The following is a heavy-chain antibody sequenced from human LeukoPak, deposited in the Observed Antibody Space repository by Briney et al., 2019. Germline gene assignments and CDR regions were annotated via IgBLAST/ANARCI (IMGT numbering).Heavy chain of an antibody. J-gene: IGHJ4*02. D-gene: IGHD3-10*01. CDR3: ARLITMVRGAYYFDY. Sequence: ASVKVSCKASGYTFPGYYMHWVRQSPGQGLEWMGWINPNTGGTNYAQKFQGRVTMTRDTSISTAYMELSRLRSDDTAVYYCARLITMVRGAYYFDYWGQGTLVTVSS. V-gene: IGHV1-2*02. CDR2: INPNTGGT. CDR1: GYTFPGYY.